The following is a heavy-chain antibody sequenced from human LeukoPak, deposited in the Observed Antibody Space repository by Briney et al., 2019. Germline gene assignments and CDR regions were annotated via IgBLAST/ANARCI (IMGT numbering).Heavy chain of an antibody. J-gene: IGHJ5*02. V-gene: IGHV7-81*01. CDR1: GYSFTTYG. CDR3: AREKYYYDSSGPRVTTDDPPSNWFDP. Sequence: ASVKVSCKASGYSFTTYGMNWVPQAPGQGLEWMGWFNTYTGNPTYAQGFTGRFVFSMDTSASTAYLQISSLKAEDMAMYYCAREKYYYDSSGPRVTTDDPPSNWFDPWGQGTLVTVSS. D-gene: IGHD3-22*01. CDR2: FNTYTGNP.